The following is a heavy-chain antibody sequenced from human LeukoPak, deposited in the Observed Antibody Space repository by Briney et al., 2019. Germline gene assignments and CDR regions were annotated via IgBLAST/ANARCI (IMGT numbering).Heavy chain of an antibody. J-gene: IGHJ4*02. CDR3: ASHGIGGNYDRHFDS. CDR2: IYPGNSDT. V-gene: IGHV5-51*01. D-gene: IGHD3-16*01. Sequence: GESLKISCKGSGYSFTSYWIGWVRQMPGKGLEWMGIIYPGNSDTRYSPSFQGQVTISADKSISTAYLQWSSLKASDTAMYYCASHGIGGNYDRHFDSWGQGTLVTVSS. CDR1: GYSFTSYW.